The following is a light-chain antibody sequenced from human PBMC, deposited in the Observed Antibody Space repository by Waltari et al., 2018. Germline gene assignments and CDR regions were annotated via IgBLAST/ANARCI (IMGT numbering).Light chain of an antibody. CDR2: DAS. Sequence: EIVMTQSPATLSVSPGERASLSCRASQSIRTNLAWYQQRRGQAPRLLIYDASIMATGIPARFSGSGSGTEFTLTISSLQSEDFAVYYCQQYNSWPLTFGGGTKVEIK. CDR3: QQYNSWPLT. CDR1: QSIRTN. J-gene: IGKJ4*01. V-gene: IGKV3-15*01.